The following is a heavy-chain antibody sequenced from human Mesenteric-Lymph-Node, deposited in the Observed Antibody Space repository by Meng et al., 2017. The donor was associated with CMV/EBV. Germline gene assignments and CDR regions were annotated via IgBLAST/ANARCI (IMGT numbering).Heavy chain of an antibody. Sequence: GESLKISCAASGFTFSSYSMNWVRQAPGKGLEWVSYISSSSSTIYYADSVRGRFTISRDNAKNSLYLQMNSLRAEDTAVYYCAKDSGDWFDPWGQGTLVTVSS. CDR1: GFTFSSYS. J-gene: IGHJ5*02. CDR2: ISSSSSTI. CDR3: AKDSGDWFDP. V-gene: IGHV3-48*04.